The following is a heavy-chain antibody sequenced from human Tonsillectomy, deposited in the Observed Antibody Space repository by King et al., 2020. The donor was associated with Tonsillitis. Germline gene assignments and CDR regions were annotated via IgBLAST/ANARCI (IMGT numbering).Heavy chain of an antibody. D-gene: IGHD3-22*01. CDR1: GGSFRGCW. Sequence: VQLQQWGAGLLKPSETLSLTCAVYGGSFRGCWWSWFRQSQGKGLEWIGEINHSGSTNYNPSLKSRVTISADTSKNQFSLKLSSATAADTAVYYCARFGLYYYDSSAYYYSFDYWGQGALVTVSS. CDR2: INHSGST. J-gene: IGHJ4*02. CDR3: ARFGLYYYDSSAYYYSFDY. V-gene: IGHV4-34*01.